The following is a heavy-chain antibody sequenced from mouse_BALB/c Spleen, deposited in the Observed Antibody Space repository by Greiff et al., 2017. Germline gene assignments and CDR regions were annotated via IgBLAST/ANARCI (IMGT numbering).Heavy chain of an antibody. Sequence: EVKLMESGGGLVQPGGSLRLSCATSGFTFTDYYMSWVRQTPGKALEWLGFIRNKANGYTTEYSAYVKGRFTITRDNSQSILYLQINSLRAEDSATYYGAREFSSYAMDYWGQGTTVTVSS. J-gene: IGHJ4*01. V-gene: IGHV7-3*02. D-gene: IGHD3-1*01. CDR1: GFTFTDYY. CDR2: IRNKANGYTT. CDR3: AREFSSYAMDY.